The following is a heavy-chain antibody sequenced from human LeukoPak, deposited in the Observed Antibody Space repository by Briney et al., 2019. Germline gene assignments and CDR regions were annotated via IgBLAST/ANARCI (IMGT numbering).Heavy chain of an antibody. Sequence: GGSLRLSCAASGFTFSSYAMSWVRQAPGKGLEWVSAISGSGGSTYYADSVKGRFTISRDNSKNTLYLQMNSLRAEDTAVYYCAKDLYFNPAAADFDYWGQGTLVTVSS. J-gene: IGHJ4*02. CDR3: AKDLYFNPAAADFDY. D-gene: IGHD6-13*01. CDR2: ISGSGGST. CDR1: GFTFSSYA. V-gene: IGHV3-23*01.